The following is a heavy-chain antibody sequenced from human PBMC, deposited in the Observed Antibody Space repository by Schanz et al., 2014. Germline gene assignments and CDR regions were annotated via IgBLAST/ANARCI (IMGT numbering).Heavy chain of an antibody. Sequence: QVQLVESGGGVVQPGRSLRLSCAASGFTFNSYGMHWVRQAPGKGLEWVAVIWYDGNNKFYADSVKGRFTISRDNSKNTLYLQMDTLRVEDTAMFYCARDMTIAPAWGQGTLVTVSS. CDR3: ARDMTIAPA. CDR2: IWYDGNNK. J-gene: IGHJ5*02. V-gene: IGHV3-33*01. CDR1: GFTFNSYG. D-gene: IGHD6-13*01.